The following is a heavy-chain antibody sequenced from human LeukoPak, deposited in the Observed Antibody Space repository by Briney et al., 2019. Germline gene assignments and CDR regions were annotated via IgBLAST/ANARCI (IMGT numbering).Heavy chain of an antibody. V-gene: IGHV4-34*01. J-gene: IGHJ4*02. D-gene: IGHD2-15*01. CDR2: INHSGGT. Sequence: PSETLSLTCAVYGGSFSGYYWSWIRQPPGKGLEWIGEINHSGGTNYNPSLKSRVTISVDTSKNQFSLKLSSVTAADTAVYYCARGRYCSGGSCYSHWGQGTLVTASS. CDR3: ARGRYCSGGSCYSH. CDR1: GGSFSGYY.